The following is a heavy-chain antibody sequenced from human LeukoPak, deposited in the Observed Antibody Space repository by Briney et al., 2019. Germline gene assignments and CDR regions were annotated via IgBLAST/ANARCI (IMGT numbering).Heavy chain of an antibody. CDR2: IKCYGSEK. CDR1: VFAFSSYW. D-gene: IGHD3-3*01. V-gene: IGHV3-7*01. Sequence: GVSLRLSCAASVFAFSSYWVSWVRQAPGRGLEGVANIKCYGSEKYYVNSVTGRFTFSRVNAKNALYLKMNSLRGEDTAVYYCARSQTYYDFWSGYTFIDYWGQGTLVTVSS. CDR3: ARSQTYYDFWSGYTFIDY. J-gene: IGHJ4*02.